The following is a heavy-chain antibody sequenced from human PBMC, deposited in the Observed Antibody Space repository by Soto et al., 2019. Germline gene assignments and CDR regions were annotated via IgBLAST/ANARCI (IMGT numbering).Heavy chain of an antibody. D-gene: IGHD5-12*01. CDR2: IYTSGST. V-gene: IGHV4-4*07. Sequence: SETLSLTCTVSGGSISSYYRSWIRQPAGKGLEWIGRIYTSGSTNYNPSLKSRVTMSVDTSKNQFSLKLSSVTAADTAVYYCAREFIVATTRWFDYWGQGTLVTVSS. CDR3: AREFIVATTRWFDY. J-gene: IGHJ4*02. CDR1: GGSISSYY.